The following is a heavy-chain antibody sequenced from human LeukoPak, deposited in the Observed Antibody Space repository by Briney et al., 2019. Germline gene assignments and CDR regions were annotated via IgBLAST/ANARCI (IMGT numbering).Heavy chain of an antibody. J-gene: IGHJ4*02. Sequence: SETLSLTCAVSGYSISSGYYWGWIRQPPGKGLEWIGSIYHSGSTYYNPSLKSRVTISVDTSKNQFSLKLSSVTAADTAVYYCARVNSGGSFYDYWGQGTLVTVSS. CDR3: ARVNSGGSFYDY. V-gene: IGHV4-38-2*01. CDR1: GYSISSGYY. CDR2: IYHSGST. D-gene: IGHD2-15*01.